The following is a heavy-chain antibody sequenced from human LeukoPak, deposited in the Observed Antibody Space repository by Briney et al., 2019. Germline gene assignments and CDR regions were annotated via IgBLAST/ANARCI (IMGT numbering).Heavy chain of an antibody. Sequence: ASVKVSCKASGYTLTELSMQWVRQAPGKELEWMAGFDPEDGETFYAQKFQGRVTMTEDTSTDTAHMELSSLRSEDTAVYYCATVGLYCSAGRCQSDYWGQGTLVTVSS. CDR3: ATVGLYCSAGRCQSDY. J-gene: IGHJ4*02. D-gene: IGHD2-15*01. V-gene: IGHV1-24*01. CDR1: GYTLTELS. CDR2: FDPEDGET.